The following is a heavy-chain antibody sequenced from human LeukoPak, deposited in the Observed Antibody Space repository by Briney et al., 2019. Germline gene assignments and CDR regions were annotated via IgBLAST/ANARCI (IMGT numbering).Heavy chain of an antibody. J-gene: IGHJ3*02. CDR2: IDPSSGST. D-gene: IGHD4-17*01. Sequence: ASVKVTCKASGYTFTSYYMHWMRQAPVQGLEWMGIIDPSSGSTSYAQKFQGRVTMTRDTSTSTVYMELSSLRSEDTAVYYCARVVVGDIAAFDIWGQGTMVTVSS. CDR3: ARVVVGDIAAFDI. V-gene: IGHV1-46*01. CDR1: GYTFTSYY.